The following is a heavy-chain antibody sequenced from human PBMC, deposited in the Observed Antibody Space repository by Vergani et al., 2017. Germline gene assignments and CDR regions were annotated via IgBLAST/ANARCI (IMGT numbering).Heavy chain of an antibody. V-gene: IGHV4-34*01. J-gene: IGHJ6*02. CDR2: INHSGST. CDR1: GGSFSGYY. Sequence: QVQLQQWGAGLLKPSETLSLTCAVYGGSFSGYYWSWIRQPPGKGLEWIGEINHSGSTYYNPSLKSRVTISVDRSKNQFSLKLSSVTAADTAVYYCASRDQLTMGMDVWGQGTTVTVSS. D-gene: IGHD1/OR15-1a*01. CDR3: ASRDQLTMGMDV.